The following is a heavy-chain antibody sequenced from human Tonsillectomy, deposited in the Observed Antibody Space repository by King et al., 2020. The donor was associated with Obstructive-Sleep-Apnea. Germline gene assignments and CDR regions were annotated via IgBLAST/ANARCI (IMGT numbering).Heavy chain of an antibody. D-gene: IGHD3-22*01. CDR1: GFTFSYYI. Sequence: VQLVESGGGLVQPGGSLRLSCAASGFTFSYYIMYWVRQSPGKGLEYVSAISGDGDITYYANSVKGGFTISRDNSKNTLYLQMGSLTVEDMAWYYCAGANYYDSSGYYPNAFFDYWGQGTLVTVSS. CDR2: ISGDGDIT. CDR3: AGANYYDSSGYYPNAFFDY. J-gene: IGHJ4*02. V-gene: IGHV3-64*01.